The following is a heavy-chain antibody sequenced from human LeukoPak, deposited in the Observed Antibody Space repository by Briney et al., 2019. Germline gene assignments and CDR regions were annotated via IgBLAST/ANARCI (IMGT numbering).Heavy chain of an antibody. CDR1: GFSLSTSGVA. CDR3: AHRVPGETYRLDY. V-gene: IGHV2-5*01. D-gene: IGHD2-21*01. CDR2: IYWNGDT. Sequence: SGPTLVKPTQTLTLTCTFSGFSLSTSGVAVGWIRQPPGKALEWLALIYWNGDTHYSPSLKGRLIITKDPSRNHVVLTMTNMDPVDTATYYCAHRVPGETYRLDYWGQGTLVTVSS. J-gene: IGHJ4*02.